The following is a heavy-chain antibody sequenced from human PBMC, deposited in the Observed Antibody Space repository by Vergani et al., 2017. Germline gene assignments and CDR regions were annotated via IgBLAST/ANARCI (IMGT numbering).Heavy chain of an antibody. V-gene: IGHV3-23*01. D-gene: IGHD2-2*01. J-gene: IGHJ6*03. CDR2: ISGSGGST. CDR3: AKGGKYQLLSSPHYYYYYMDV. Sequence: EVQLLESGGGLVQPGGSLRLSCAASGFTFSSYAMSWVRQAPGRGLEWVSAISGSGGSTYYADSVKGRFTISRDNSKNTLYLQMNSLSAEDTAVYYCAKGGKYQLLSSPHYYYYYMDVWGKGTTVTVSS. CDR1: GFTFSSYA.